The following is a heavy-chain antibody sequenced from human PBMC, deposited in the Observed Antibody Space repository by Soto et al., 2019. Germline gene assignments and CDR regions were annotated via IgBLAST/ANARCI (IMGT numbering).Heavy chain of an antibody. CDR1: GFIFSAYA. CDR3: AKDLSVAY. D-gene: IGHD3-16*01. Sequence: GGSLRLSCAASGFIFSAYAMHWVRQAPGKALEWVAVISYDGSKEFYADSVKGRFTISRDNSKNTLYLQMNSLRVEDAAVYYCAKDLSVAYWGQGTRVTVSS. CDR2: ISYDGSKE. V-gene: IGHV3-30*18. J-gene: IGHJ4*02.